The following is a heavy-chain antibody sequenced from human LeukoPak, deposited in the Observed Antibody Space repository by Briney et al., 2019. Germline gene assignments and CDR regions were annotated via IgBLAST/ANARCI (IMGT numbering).Heavy chain of an antibody. J-gene: IGHJ4*02. CDR2: ISSSSSYI. D-gene: IGHD4-11*01. CDR1: GFTFSSYS. Sequence: GGSLRLSCAASGFTFSSYSMNWVRQAPGKGLEWVSSISSSSSYIYYADSVKGRFTISRDNAKNSLYLQMNSLRAEDTAVYYCARDAETTVTTTNFDYWGQGTLVTVSS. CDR3: ARDAETTVTTTNFDY. V-gene: IGHV3-21*01.